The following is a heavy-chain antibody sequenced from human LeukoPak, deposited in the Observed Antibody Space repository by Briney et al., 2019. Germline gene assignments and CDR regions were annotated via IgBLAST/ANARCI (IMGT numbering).Heavy chain of an antibody. CDR1: GGSISSSSYY. CDR2: INHSGST. CDR3: ARARGDGYNKRLDY. J-gene: IGHJ4*02. D-gene: IGHD5-24*01. V-gene: IGHV4-39*07. Sequence: SETLSLTCTVSGGSISSSSYYWSWIRQPPGKGLEWIGEINHSGSTNYNPSLKSRVTISVDTSKNQFSLKLSSVTAADTAVYYCARARGDGYNKRLDYWGQGTLVTVSS.